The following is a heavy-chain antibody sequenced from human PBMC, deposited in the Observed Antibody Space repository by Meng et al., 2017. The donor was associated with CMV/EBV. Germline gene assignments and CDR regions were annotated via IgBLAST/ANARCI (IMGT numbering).Heavy chain of an antibody. Sequence: GGPLRPPCKGPGYSFTPSWLAWGRQMPGKGLEWMGILHPGDSDTRYSPSFQGQVTISADKSISTAYQQWSSLKASDTAMYYCARYDYCSGGSCYFLSYYYGMDVWGQGTTVTVSS. D-gene: IGHD2-15*01. J-gene: IGHJ6*02. CDR3: ARYDYCSGGSCYFLSYYYGMDV. CDR2: LHPGDSDT. CDR1: GYSFTPSW. V-gene: IGHV5-51*01.